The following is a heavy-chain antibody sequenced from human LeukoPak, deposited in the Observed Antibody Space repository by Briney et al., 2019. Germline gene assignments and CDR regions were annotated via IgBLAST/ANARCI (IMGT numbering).Heavy chain of an antibody. CDR2: ISSSGSTI. CDR3: ASVGGTGYYYYYMDV. Sequence: PGGSLRLSCAASGFTFDDYGMSWVRQAPGKGLEWVSYISSSGSTIYYADSVKGRFTISRDNAKNSLYLQMNSLRAEDTAVYYCASVGGTGYYYYYMDVSGKGTTVTVSS. CDR1: GFTFDDYG. J-gene: IGHJ6*03. D-gene: IGHD6-19*01. V-gene: IGHV3-48*03.